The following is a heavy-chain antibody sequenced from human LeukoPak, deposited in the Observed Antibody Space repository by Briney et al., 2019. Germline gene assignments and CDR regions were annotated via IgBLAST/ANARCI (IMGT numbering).Heavy chain of an antibody. V-gene: IGHV4-34*01. J-gene: IGHJ4*02. CDR3: ARGGSGSYYNVRSFDY. Sequence: SETLSLTCAVYGGSFSDYYWSWIRQPPGKGLGWIGEINHSGSTNYNPSLKSRVTISVDTSKNQFSLKLSSVTAADTAVYYCARGGSGSYYNVRSFDYWGQGTLVTVSS. CDR1: GGSFSDYY. CDR2: INHSGST. D-gene: IGHD3-10*01.